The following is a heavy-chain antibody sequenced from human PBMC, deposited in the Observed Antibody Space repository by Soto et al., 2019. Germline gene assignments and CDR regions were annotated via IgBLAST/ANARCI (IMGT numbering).Heavy chain of an antibody. CDR1: GGFISSDY. CDR2: IHHSGST. CDR3: ARSIDSSGYYFSNC. D-gene: IGHD3-22*01. Sequence: ETLSLTCTVSGGFISSDYWSWILQSPGKGLEWIGYIHHSGSTNYNPSLKSRVTMSVDTSRNQFSLKLSSVTAADTAVYYCARSIDSSGYYFSNCWGQGTLVTVSS. V-gene: IGHV4-59*01. J-gene: IGHJ4*02.